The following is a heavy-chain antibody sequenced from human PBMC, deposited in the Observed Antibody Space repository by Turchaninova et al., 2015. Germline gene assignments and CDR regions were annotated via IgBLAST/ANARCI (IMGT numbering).Heavy chain of an antibody. V-gene: IGHV3-7*01. CDR3: ARGYWNFDL. CDR1: GFTFSSHW. J-gene: IGHJ2*01. CDR2: INQDGSEK. Sequence: ELVESGGGLVQLGGRESLSCSASGFTFSSHWMTVVRQTPVKGREWVANINQDGSEKNYVDSVKGRFTLSRDNARRSMYMQMNSLRVEDTAVYYCARGYWNFDLWGRGTLVTASS.